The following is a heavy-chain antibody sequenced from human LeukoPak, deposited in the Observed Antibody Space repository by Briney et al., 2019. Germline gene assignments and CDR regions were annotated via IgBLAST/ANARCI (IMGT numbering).Heavy chain of an antibody. CDR2: ISSSSSYI. CDR1: GFTFSSYA. V-gene: IGHV3-21*01. J-gene: IGHJ4*02. D-gene: IGHD5-18*01. Sequence: GGSLRLSCAASGFTFSSYAMSWVRQAPGKGLEWVSSISSSSSYIYYADSVKGRFTISRDNAKNSLYLQMNSLRAEDTAVYYCARGIQLWPDGHPFFDYWGQGTLVTVSS. CDR3: ARGIQLWPDGHPFFDY.